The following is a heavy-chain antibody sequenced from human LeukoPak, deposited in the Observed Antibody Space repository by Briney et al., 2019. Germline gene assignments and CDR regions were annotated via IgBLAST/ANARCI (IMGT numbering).Heavy chain of an antibody. V-gene: IGHV2-5*02. J-gene: IGHJ4*02. D-gene: IGHD3-22*01. CDR3: AHRKNYYDSSVFDD. Sequence: SGPMQANPTQTLTLTCTFSGFSLTTRGVGVCWIRQPPGRALAWPTLTSWDDDRRYSPSLKSRLTITKDTSKNQVVLTMTNMDPVDTATYFCAHRKNYYDSSVFDDWGQGTLVTVSS. CDR1: GFSLTTRGVG. CDR2: TSWDDDR.